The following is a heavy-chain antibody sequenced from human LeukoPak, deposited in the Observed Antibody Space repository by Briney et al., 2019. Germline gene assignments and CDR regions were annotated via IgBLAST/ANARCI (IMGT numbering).Heavy chain of an antibody. J-gene: IGHJ4*02. CDR3: ARSTYSSSSYYFDY. D-gene: IGHD6-13*01. CDR1: GFTFNSYA. V-gene: IGHV3-33*01. Sequence: PGRSLRLSCAASGFTFNSYAMHWVRQAPGKGLEWVAFIWYDGSNKYYVDSVKGRFTISRDNSKNTLYLQMNSLRADDTAVYYCARSTYSSSSYYFDYWGQGSLVTVSS. CDR2: IWYDGSNK.